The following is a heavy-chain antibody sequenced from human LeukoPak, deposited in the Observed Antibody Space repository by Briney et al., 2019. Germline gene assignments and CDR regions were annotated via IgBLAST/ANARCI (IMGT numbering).Heavy chain of an antibody. J-gene: IGHJ4*02. D-gene: IGHD3-22*01. CDR1: GGSITSGGYY. Sequence: SQTLSLTCTVSGGSITSGGYYWTWIRLHPGQGLEWIGYIYYSGSTYYNPSLKSRVTMSVDTSKNQFSLKLSSVTAADTAVYYCARGGYYDSSDYYTFDYWGQGALVTVSS. V-gene: IGHV4-31*03. CDR3: ARGGYYDSSDYYTFDY. CDR2: IYYSGST.